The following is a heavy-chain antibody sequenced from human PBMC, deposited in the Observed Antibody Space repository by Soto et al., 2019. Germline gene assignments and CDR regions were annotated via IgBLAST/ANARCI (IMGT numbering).Heavy chain of an antibody. J-gene: IGHJ5*02. D-gene: IGHD6-13*01. Sequence: QVQLVESGGGVVQPGRSLRLSCAASGFTFSSYAMHWVRQAPGKGLEWVAVISYDGSNKYYADSVKGRFTISRDNSKNXRXXQMNSRRAEHTAVYYRARDEGEDSSRWYTGNWFDPWGQGTLVTVSS. CDR2: ISYDGSNK. V-gene: IGHV3-30-3*01. CDR1: GFTFSSYA. CDR3: ARDEGEDSSRWYTGNWFDP.